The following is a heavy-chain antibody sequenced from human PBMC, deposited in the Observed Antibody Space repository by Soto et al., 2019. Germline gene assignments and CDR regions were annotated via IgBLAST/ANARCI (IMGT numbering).Heavy chain of an antibody. J-gene: IGHJ4*02. CDR3: VRWDYSVYARFDY. CDR1: GYTFTSHD. D-gene: IGHD4-17*01. CDR2: LNPNSGNT. V-gene: IGHV1-8*01. Sequence: QVQLVQSGAEVKKSGASVKVSCKASGYTFTSHDINWVRQATGQGLEWMGWLNPNSGNTGYAQKFQGRVQMTRNTSRSTAYMALSMLRSEGTAVCYWVRWDYSVYARFDYWGQGTLVTVSS.